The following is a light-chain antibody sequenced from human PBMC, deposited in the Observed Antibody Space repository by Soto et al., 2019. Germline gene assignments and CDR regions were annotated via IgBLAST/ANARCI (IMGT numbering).Light chain of an antibody. CDR2: NNN. V-gene: IGLV1-44*01. J-gene: IGLJ3*02. Sequence: QSVLTQPPSASGTPGQRVTISCSGSRSNIGNNAVSWYQQFPGTAPKLLIYNNNQRPSGVPDRFSGSKSGTSASLAISGLQAEDDADDYGSTWDDSLNARGVFGGGTKVTVL. CDR3: STWDDSLNARGV. CDR1: RSNIGNNA.